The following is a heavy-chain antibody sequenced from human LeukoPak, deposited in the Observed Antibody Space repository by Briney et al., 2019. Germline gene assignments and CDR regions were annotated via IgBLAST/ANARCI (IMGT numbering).Heavy chain of an antibody. Sequence: PGGSLRLSCAASGFTFSDSYMSWIRQAPGKGLEWVSYISGNSLDTSYVDSVKGRFTISRDNAKNSLYLQMNSLRAEDTAVYYCARVSARSFCSGGSCPTQSWFDPWGQGTLVTVSS. CDR3: ARVSARSFCSGGSCPTQSWFDP. D-gene: IGHD2-15*01. CDR1: GFTFSDSY. J-gene: IGHJ5*02. V-gene: IGHV3-11*06. CDR2: ISGNSLDT.